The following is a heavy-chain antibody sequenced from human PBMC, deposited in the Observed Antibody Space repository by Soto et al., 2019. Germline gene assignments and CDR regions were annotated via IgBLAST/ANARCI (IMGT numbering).Heavy chain of an antibody. D-gene: IGHD3-3*01. Sequence: PGGSLRLSCAASGFPFSSYSMNWVRQAPGKGLEWVSYISSSSSTIYYADSVKGRFTISRDNAKNSLYLQMNSLRDEDTAVYYCARGVRFLDSRSSHNWFDPWGQGTLVTVSS. CDR3: ARGVRFLDSRSSHNWFDP. CDR1: GFPFSSYS. CDR2: ISSSSSTI. V-gene: IGHV3-48*02. J-gene: IGHJ5*02.